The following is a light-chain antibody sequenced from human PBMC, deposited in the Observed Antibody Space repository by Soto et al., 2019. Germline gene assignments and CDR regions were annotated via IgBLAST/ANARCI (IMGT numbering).Light chain of an antibody. V-gene: IGKV1-12*01. CDR2: AAS. Sequence: DIQMTHSPSSVSASVGDRVTITCRASPGISSWLAWYQQKPGKAPKLLIYAASILQSGVPSRFSGSGSGTDFTLTIISLQPEDFATYYCQQANSFPWTFGQGTMVEIK. J-gene: IGKJ1*01. CDR3: QQANSFPWT. CDR1: PGISSW.